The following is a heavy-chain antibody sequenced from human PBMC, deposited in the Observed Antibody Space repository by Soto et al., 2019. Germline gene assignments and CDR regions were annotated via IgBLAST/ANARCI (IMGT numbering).Heavy chain of an antibody. CDR2: IYYSGST. D-gene: IGHD2-2*01. CDR1: GGSISSYY. V-gene: IGHV4-59*12. J-gene: IGHJ6*02. CDR3: ARTPRDVVVPAEGYYGMDV. Sequence: PSETLSLTCTVSGGSISSYYWSWIRQPPGKGLEWIGYIYYSGSTNYNPSLKSRVTISVDTSKNQFSLQWSSLKASDTAMYYCARTPRDVVVPAEGYYGMDVWGQGTTVTV.